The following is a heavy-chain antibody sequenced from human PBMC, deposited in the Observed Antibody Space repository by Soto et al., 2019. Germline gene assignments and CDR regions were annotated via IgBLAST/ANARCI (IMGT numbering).Heavy chain of an antibody. CDR2: ISTYNGDT. CDR3: ARQVSWPYYYYGLDV. CDR1: GYTFTTSG. D-gene: IGHD6-13*01. Sequence: QVQLVQSGPEVRKPGASVKVSCEASGYTFTTSGISWVRQVPGHGLEWMGWISTYNGDTNSAQNFQGRVLMTADTSTGTAYMELMSLKSYDTAVYYCARQVSWPYYYYGLDVWCQGTTVTVSS. J-gene: IGHJ6*02. V-gene: IGHV1-18*01.